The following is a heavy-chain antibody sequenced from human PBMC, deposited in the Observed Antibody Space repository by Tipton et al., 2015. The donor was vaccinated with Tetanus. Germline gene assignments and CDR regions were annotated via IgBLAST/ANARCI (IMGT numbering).Heavy chain of an antibody. V-gene: IGHV4-59*08. CDR3: ARHKDYYFYVMDV. CDR1: GGSITPYY. J-gene: IGHJ6*02. Sequence: LRLSCTVSGGSITPYYWSWIRQSSGKGLEWIGYIYHSGSTNYNPSLKSRVTISVDTSKNQFSLNLNSATAADTAVYYCARHKDYYFYVMDVWGQGTTVTVSS. CDR2: IYHSGST.